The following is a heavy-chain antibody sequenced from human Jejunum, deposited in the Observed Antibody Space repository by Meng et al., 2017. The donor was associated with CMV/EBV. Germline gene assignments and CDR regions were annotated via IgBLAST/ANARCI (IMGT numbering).Heavy chain of an antibody. CDR3: AKEGVLYGMDV. Sequence: KASGYIFTDYYIHWVLQAPGQGLEWMALINPSGYNTNYTQKFQGRITVTRDTSTRTVYMELNNLTFEDTAVYYCAKEGVLYGMDVWGQGTTVTVSS. D-gene: IGHD4/OR15-4a*01. V-gene: IGHV1-46*01. CDR2: INPSGYNT. CDR1: GYIFTDYY. J-gene: IGHJ6*02.